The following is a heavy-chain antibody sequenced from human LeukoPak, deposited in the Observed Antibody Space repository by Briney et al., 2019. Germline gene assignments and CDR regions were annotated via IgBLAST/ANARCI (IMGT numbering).Heavy chain of an antibody. V-gene: IGHV3-74*03. Sequence: PGGSLRLSCAASGFTLRNYWMHGVRQAPGKGLVWVSRGEGDGSTSTYADSVKGRFTISRDTAKNTLYLQMNSLRAEDTAVYYCTTTDHFDYWGQGTLVTVSS. CDR1: GFTLRNYW. CDR3: TTTDHFDY. CDR2: GEGDGSTS. J-gene: IGHJ4*02.